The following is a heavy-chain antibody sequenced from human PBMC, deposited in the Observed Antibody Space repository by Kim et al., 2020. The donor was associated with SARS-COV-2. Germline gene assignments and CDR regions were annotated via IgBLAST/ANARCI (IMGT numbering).Heavy chain of an antibody. Sequence: SVKVSCKASGGTFSSYAISWVRQAPGQGLEWMGGIIPIFGTANYAQKFQGRVTITADESTSTAYMELSSLRSEDTAVYYCARSKADYYDSSGYYYSRFDYWGQGTLVTVSS. CDR2: IIPIFGTA. CDR3: ARSKADYYDSSGYYYSRFDY. D-gene: IGHD3-22*01. V-gene: IGHV1-69*13. J-gene: IGHJ4*02. CDR1: GGTFSSYA.